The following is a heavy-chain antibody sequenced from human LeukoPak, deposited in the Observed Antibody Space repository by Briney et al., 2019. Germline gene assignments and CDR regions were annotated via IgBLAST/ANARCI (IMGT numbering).Heavy chain of an antibody. D-gene: IGHD6-6*01. CDR1: EITFSSYW. CDR3: ALPPFLIAAPPKV. V-gene: IGHV3-7*01. J-gene: IGHJ4*02. CDR2: IKQDGNEK. Sequence: PGRFLRLSCAASEITFSSYWMTWVRQAPGKGLEWVASIKQDGNEKYYVDSVRGRFTISRDNAKNSLYLQMNSLRAEDTAVYYCALPPFLIAAPPKVWGQGTLVTVSS.